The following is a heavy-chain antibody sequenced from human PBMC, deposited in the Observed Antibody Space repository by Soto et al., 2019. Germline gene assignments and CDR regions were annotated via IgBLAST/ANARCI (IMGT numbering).Heavy chain of an antibody. CDR3: ARDLDYGADY. V-gene: IGHV3-33*01. CDR2: IWYDGTSI. CDR1: GFIFSAFA. Sequence: QVQLVESGGGVVQPGRSMRLSCAASGFIFSAFAMHWVRQAQGKGLEWVALIWYDGTSIYYADSVKDRFTISRENSKNTLYLQINSLRVEDTAVYYCARDLDYGADYWGQGTLVTVSS. J-gene: IGHJ4*02. D-gene: IGHD4-17*01.